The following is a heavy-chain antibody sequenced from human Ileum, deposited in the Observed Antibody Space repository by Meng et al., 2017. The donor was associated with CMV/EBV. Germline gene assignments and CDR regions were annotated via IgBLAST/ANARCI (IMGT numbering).Heavy chain of an antibody. CDR1: GGSVTRGTYF. J-gene: IGHJ4*02. Sequence: LTCTVSGGSVTRGTYFWSWIRQPPGKGLEWIGYLYYSGNTNYSPSLKSRVTISVGTSKNQFSLKLSSVTAADTAVYFCARFSGNSFDNWGQGTLVTVSS. CDR3: ARFSGNSFDN. D-gene: IGHD1-26*01. CDR2: LYYSGNT. V-gene: IGHV4-61*01.